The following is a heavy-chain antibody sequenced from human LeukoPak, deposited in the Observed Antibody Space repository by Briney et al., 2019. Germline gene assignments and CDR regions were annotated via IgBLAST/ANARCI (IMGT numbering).Heavy chain of an antibody. V-gene: IGHV1-2*02. CDR1: GYTFTGYY. CDR2: INPNSGGT. D-gene: IGHD7-27*01. Sequence: ASVEVSCNASGYTFTGYYMHWVRQAPGQGLEWMGWINPNSGGTNYAQKFQGRVTMTRDTSISTAYMELSRLRSDDTAVYYCARGATAGTGDLGYWGQGTLVTVSS. CDR3: ARGATAGTGDLGY. J-gene: IGHJ4*02.